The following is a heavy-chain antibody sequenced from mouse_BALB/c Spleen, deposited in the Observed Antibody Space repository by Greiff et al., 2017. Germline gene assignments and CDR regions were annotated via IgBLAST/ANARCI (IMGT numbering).Heavy chain of an antibody. Sequence: EVKLVESGAELVKPGASVKLSCTASGFNIKDTYMHWVKQRPEQGLEWIGRIDPANGNTKYDPKFQGKATITADTSSNTAYLQLSSLTSEDTAVYYCARGEGGDYWGQATTLTVSS. CDR1: GFNIKDTY. CDR3: ARGEGGDY. D-gene: IGHD2-13*01. V-gene: IGHV14-3*02. CDR2: IDPANGNT. J-gene: IGHJ2*01.